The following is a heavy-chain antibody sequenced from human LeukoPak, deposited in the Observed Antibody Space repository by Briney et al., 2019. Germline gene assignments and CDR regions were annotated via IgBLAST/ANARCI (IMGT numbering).Heavy chain of an antibody. CDR1: GGSINTFY. V-gene: IGHV4-59*01. D-gene: IGHD2-21*01. Sequence: SETLSLTCTVSGGSINTFYWSWIRQPPGKGLVWIGYIYYNGRTNYNPSLKSRVTISMDTSKNQFSLKLSSVTAADTAVYYCARDSEASRLLDYWGQGTLVTVSS. CDR2: IYYNGRT. J-gene: IGHJ4*02. CDR3: ARDSEASRLLDY.